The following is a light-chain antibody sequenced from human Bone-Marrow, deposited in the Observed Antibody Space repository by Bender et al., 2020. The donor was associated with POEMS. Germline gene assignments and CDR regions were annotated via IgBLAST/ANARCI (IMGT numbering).Light chain of an antibody. Sequence: QSALTQPPSASGSPGQSVTISCTGTSSDIGDYNYVSWYQQHPGKAPKLMIYDVSKRPSGVPDRFSGSKSGNTASLTVSGLQAEDEADYYCCSYAGSSTWVFGGGTKLTIL. V-gene: IGLV2-8*01. CDR3: CSYAGSSTWV. CDR2: DVS. CDR1: SSDIGDYNY. J-gene: IGLJ3*02.